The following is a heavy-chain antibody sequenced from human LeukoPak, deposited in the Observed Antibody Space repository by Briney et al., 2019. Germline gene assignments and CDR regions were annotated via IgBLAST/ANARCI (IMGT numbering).Heavy chain of an antibody. Sequence: PGGALSLSCAASGFSFSDYWMTWVRQAAGKGREWVANINEDGSERYYLGSVEGRFTVSRDNAKNSLYLQMNNLRAEDTAMYYCARPKQEIIRGVTPPFDHWGQGTLVTVSS. CDR2: INEDGSER. D-gene: IGHD2-15*01. J-gene: IGHJ4*02. V-gene: IGHV3-7*01. CDR3: ARPKQEIIRGVTPPFDH. CDR1: GFSFSDYW.